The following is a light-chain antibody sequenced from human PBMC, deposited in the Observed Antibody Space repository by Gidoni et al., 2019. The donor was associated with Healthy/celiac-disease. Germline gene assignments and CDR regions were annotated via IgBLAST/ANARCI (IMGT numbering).Light chain of an antibody. J-gene: IGKJ1*01. Sequence: DIQMTQSPSTLSASVGDRVTITCRASQSISSWLAWYQQKPGKAPKLLIYKASSLESGVPSRFSGSGSGTEFTLTISSLQPDDFATYCYQHPPGTFGQGTKVEIK. CDR2: KAS. CDR3: QHPPGT. CDR1: QSISSW. V-gene: IGKV1-5*03.